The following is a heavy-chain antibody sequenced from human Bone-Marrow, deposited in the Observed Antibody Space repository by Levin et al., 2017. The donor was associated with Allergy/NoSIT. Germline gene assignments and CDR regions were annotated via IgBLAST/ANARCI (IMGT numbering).Heavy chain of an antibody. CDR3: ARVRSPYYFDY. J-gene: IGHJ4*02. Sequence: SETLSLTCTVSGGSITNNYWTWIRQPPGKGLEWIGYVSYSGNTNYNPSLKSRVTISLDTSKNEFSLKLRSVTAADTAIYYCARVRSPYYFDYWGQGTLVTVSS. CDR1: GGSITNNY. V-gene: IGHV4-59*01. D-gene: IGHD3-16*02. CDR2: VSYSGNT.